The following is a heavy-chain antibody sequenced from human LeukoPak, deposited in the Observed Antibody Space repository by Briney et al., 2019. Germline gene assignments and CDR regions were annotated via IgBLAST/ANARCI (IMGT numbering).Heavy chain of an antibody. CDR2: IIPIFGTT. CDR3: ARGGGLQFQSDSMDV. D-gene: IGHD4-11*01. V-gene: IGHV1-69*01. Sequence: SVKVSCKTSGGTFSTSGISWVRQAPGQGLEWMGGIIPIFGTTKYAQKFQGRVTITADESTSTAYMELSSLRSEDTALYFCARGGGLQFQSDSMDVWGQGTTVTVSS. J-gene: IGHJ6*02. CDR1: GGTFSTSG.